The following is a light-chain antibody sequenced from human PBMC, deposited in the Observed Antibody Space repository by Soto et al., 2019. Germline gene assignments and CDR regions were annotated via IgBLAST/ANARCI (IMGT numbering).Light chain of an antibody. CDR2: DAS. J-gene: IGKJ1*01. Sequence: DIQMTQSPSTLSASVGDRVSIACRASQRISSSLAWYQQKPGKAPKLLIYDASSLESGVPSRFSGSGSGTEFPLSINSLQPQDFATYYCQQYHRYSWTFGQGTKVEIK. CDR1: QRISSS. CDR3: QQYHRYSWT. V-gene: IGKV1-5*01.